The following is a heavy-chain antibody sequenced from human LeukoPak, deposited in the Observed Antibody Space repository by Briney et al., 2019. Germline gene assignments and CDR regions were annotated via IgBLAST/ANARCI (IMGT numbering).Heavy chain of an antibody. D-gene: IGHD3/OR15-3a*01. CDR1: GFSVGDNY. Sequence: PGGSLRLSCAASGFSVGDNYMSWVRQAPGKELEWVSVIYSGGSTHYADSVKGRFTISRDNSENTLFLQMDSLRAEDTAVYYCARADGTGGPYDYWGQGTLVTVSS. CDR2: IYSGGST. V-gene: IGHV3-53*01. J-gene: IGHJ4*02. CDR3: ARADGTGGPYDY.